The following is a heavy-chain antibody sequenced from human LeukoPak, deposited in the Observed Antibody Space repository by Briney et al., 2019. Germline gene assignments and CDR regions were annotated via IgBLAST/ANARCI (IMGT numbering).Heavy chain of an antibody. CDR1: GGSISSYY. Sequence: SETLSLTCTVSGGSISSYYLSWIRQPPGKGLEWIGYIYYSGSTNYNPSLKSRVTISVDTSKNQFSLKLSSVTAADTAVYYCTAYCGGDCYPENWYFDLWGRGTLVTVSS. D-gene: IGHD2-21*01. V-gene: IGHV4-59*01. J-gene: IGHJ2*01. CDR3: TAYCGGDCYPENWYFDL. CDR2: IYYSGST.